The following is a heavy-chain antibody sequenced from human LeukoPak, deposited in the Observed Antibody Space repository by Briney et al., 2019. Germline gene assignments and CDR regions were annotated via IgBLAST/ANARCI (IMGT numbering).Heavy chain of an antibody. CDR3: AKAADIVVAVGAFDI. Sequence: GGSLRLSCAASGFTFSDYGMHWVRQAPGKGLEWVAVISYDGSNKYYADSVKGRFTISRDNSKNTLYLQMNSLRAEDTAVYYCAKAADIVVAVGAFDIWGQGTMVTVSS. D-gene: IGHD2-15*01. CDR1: GFTFSDYG. CDR2: ISYDGSNK. V-gene: IGHV3-30*18. J-gene: IGHJ3*02.